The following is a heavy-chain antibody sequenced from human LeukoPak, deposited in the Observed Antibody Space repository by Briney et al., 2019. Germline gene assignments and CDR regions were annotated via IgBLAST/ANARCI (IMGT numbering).Heavy chain of an antibody. CDR2: ISAYNGNT. V-gene: IGHV1-18*01. CDR1: GYTFTSYG. J-gene: IGHJ3*02. Sequence: ASVKVSCKASGYTFTSYGISWVRQAPGQGLEWMGWISAYNGNTNYAQKFQGRVTMTRDTSISTAYMELSRLRSDDTAVYYCARPTEAHTYYYDSSGYYDAFDIWGQGTMVTVSS. D-gene: IGHD3-22*01. CDR3: ARPTEAHTYYYDSSGYYDAFDI.